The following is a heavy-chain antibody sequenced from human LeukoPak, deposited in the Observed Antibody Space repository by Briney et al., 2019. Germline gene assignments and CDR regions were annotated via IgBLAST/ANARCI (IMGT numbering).Heavy chain of an antibody. CDR2: INHSGST. J-gene: IGHJ3*02. CDR3: ARVGIHRIRDAFDI. D-gene: IGHD5-18*01. CDR1: GGSFSGYY. Sequence: PSETLSLTCAVYGGSFSGYYWSWIRQPPVKGLEWIGEINHSGSTNYNPSLKSRVTISVDTSKNQFSLKLSSVTAADTAVYYCARVGIHRIRDAFDIWGQGTMVTVSS. V-gene: IGHV4-34*01.